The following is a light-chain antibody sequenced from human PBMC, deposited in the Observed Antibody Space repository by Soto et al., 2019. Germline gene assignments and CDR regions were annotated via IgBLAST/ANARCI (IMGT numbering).Light chain of an antibody. V-gene: IGLV2-14*01. CDR1: SSDVGGSYY. Sequence: QSALTQPASVSGSPGQSITISCTGTSSDVGGSYYISWYQQHPDKAPKLMIYEVSNRPSGVSNRFSGSKSGNTASLTISGLQAEDEADYYCSSYTSSNTLEGVFGGGTKLTVL. CDR3: SSYTSSNTLEGV. J-gene: IGLJ2*01. CDR2: EVS.